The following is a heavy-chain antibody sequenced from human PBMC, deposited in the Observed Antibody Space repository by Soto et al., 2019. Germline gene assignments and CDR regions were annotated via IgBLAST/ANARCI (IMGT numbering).Heavy chain of an antibody. CDR3: ATKFGLGYCSTFSCPPDY. D-gene: IGHD2-2*01. CDR2: ISGDSNYI. CDR1: GFTFSSYT. V-gene: IGHV3-21*01. Sequence: GGSLRLSCATSGFTFSSYTMHWVRQAPGKGLEWVSTISGDSNYIYYADSMKGRFTVSRDNAKNSLYLQMNSLRAEDTAVYYCATKFGLGYCSTFSCPPDYWGQGTLVTVSS. J-gene: IGHJ4*02.